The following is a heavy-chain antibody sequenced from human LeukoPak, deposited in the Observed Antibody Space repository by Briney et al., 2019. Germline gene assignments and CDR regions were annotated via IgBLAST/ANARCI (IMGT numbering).Heavy chain of an antibody. J-gene: IGHJ4*02. D-gene: IGHD1-26*01. Sequence: SETLSLTCAVYGGSFSGYYWSWIRQPPGKGLEWIGEINHSGSTNYNPSLKSRVTISVDTSKNQFSLKLSSVTAADTAVYYCGRDTTGYWGQGTLVTVSS. CDR2: INHSGST. CDR3: GRDTTGY. CDR1: GGSFSGYY. V-gene: IGHV4-34*01.